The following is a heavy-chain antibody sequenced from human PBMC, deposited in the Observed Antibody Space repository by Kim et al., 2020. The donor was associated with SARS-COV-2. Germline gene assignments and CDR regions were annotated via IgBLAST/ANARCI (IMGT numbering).Heavy chain of an antibody. J-gene: IGHJ1*01. V-gene: IGHV3-11*01. CDR1: GFTFSDYY. CDR2: ISSSGTTI. Sequence: GGSLRLSCAASGFTFSDYYMSWIRQAPGKGLEWVSYISSSGTTIYFADSVKGRVTISRDNAKNSLYLQMNSMRAEDTAMYYCARGLKAVIGGGYFQHWGQGTLVTVSS. CDR3: ARGLKAVIGGGYFQH. D-gene: IGHD3-16*02.